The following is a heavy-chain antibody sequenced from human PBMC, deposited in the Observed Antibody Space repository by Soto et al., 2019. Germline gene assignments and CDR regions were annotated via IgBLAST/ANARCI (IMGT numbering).Heavy chain of an antibody. Sequence: QVQLVESGGGVVQPGRSLRLSCATSGFTFSSYAMHWVRQAPGKGLEWVAVISYDGSNKYYADSVKGRFTISRDNSKNTLYLHMNSLRAEDTAAYYCARSKGVTTFSYYYGMDVWGQGTTVTVSS. CDR3: ARSKGVTTFSYYYGMDV. CDR2: ISYDGSNK. D-gene: IGHD4-4*01. V-gene: IGHV3-30-3*01. J-gene: IGHJ6*02. CDR1: GFTFSSYA.